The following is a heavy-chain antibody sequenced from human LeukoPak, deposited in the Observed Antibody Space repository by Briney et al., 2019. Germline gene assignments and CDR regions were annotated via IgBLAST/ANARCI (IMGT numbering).Heavy chain of an antibody. CDR3: ARDLRITIFGVAEFDY. V-gene: IGHV3-7*03. J-gene: IGHJ4*02. D-gene: IGHD3-3*01. Sequence: SGGSLRLSCAVSGFTFSSHWMSWVRQAPGKGLEWVANINQDGSEKHYVDSVKGRFTISRDNAKNSLYLQMNSLRAEDTAVYYCARDLRITIFGVAEFDYWGQGTLVTVSS. CDR2: INQDGSEK. CDR1: GFTFSSHW.